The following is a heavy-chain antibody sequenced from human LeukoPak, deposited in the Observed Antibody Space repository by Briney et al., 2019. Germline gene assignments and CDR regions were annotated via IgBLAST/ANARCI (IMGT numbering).Heavy chain of an antibody. CDR1: GFTFGDYA. CDR2: ISGSGGST. D-gene: IGHD2-21*01. Sequence: SGGSLRLSCTASGFTFGDYAMSWFRQAPGKGLEWVSAISGSGGSTYYADSVKGRFTISRDNSKNTLYLQMNSLRAEDTAVYYCAKFLPTHIVVANYYFDYWGQGTLVTVSS. V-gene: IGHV3-23*01. J-gene: IGHJ4*02. CDR3: AKFLPTHIVVANYYFDY.